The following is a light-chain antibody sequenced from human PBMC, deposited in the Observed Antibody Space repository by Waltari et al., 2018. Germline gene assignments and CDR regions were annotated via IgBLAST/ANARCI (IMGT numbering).Light chain of an antibody. CDR2: GAS. J-gene: IGKJ1*01. V-gene: IGKV3-15*01. Sequence: EIVMTQSPATLSVSPGERATLSGRASQSVSSNLAWYQQKPGQAPRLLIYGASTRATGIPARFSGSGSGTEFTLTISSLQSEDFAVYYCHHYNNWPQTFGQGTKVEIK. CDR1: QSVSSN. CDR3: HHYNNWPQT.